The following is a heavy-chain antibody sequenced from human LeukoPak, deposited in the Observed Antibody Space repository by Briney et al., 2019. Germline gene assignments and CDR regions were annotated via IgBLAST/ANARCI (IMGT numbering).Heavy chain of an antibody. CDR2: ISGSGGST. D-gene: IGHD2-15*01. V-gene: IGHV3-23*01. CDR1: GFTFSSYA. J-gene: IGHJ4*02. Sequence: TGGSLRLXCAASGFTFSSYAMSWVRRAPGKGLEWVSAISGSGGSTYYADSVKGRFTISRDNSKNTLYLQMNSLRAEDTAVYYCAKDLGYCSGGSCPPSHYWGQGTLVTVSS. CDR3: AKDLGYCSGGSCPPSHY.